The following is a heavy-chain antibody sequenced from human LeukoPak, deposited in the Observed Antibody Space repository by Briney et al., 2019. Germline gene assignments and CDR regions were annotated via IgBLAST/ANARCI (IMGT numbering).Heavy chain of an antibody. J-gene: IGHJ3*02. CDR2: IYYSGST. D-gene: IGHD2-2*01. CDR1: GGSISSSSYY. Sequence: SETLSLTCTVSGGSISSSSYYWCWIRQPPGKGLEWIGSIYYSGSTYYNPSLKSRVTISVDTSKNQFSLKLSSVTAADTAVYYCARSDIVVVPAAIPRAFDIWGQGTMVTVSS. CDR3: ARSDIVVVPAAIPRAFDI. V-gene: IGHV4-39*01.